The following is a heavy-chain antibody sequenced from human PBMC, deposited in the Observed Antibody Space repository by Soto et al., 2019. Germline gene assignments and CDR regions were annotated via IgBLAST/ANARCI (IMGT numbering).Heavy chain of an antibody. CDR2: IYYSGST. D-gene: IGHD3-16*01. Sequence: SETLSLTCTVSGGSISSYYWSWIRQPPGKGLEWIGYIYYSGSTNYNPSLKSRVTISVDTSKNQFSLKLSSVTAADTAVYYCARRSNYDYIWGSYKAFDIWGQGTMVTVSS. CDR3: ARRSNYDYIWGSYKAFDI. J-gene: IGHJ3*02. V-gene: IGHV4-59*08. CDR1: GGSISSYY.